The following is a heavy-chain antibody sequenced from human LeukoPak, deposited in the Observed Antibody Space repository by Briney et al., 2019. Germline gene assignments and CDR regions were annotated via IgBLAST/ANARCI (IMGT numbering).Heavy chain of an antibody. CDR3: AKDRKNPYSSGTLDY. D-gene: IGHD6-19*01. V-gene: IGHV3-30*18. J-gene: IGHJ4*02. CDR2: ISYDGSNK. CDR1: GFTFSSYG. Sequence: GGSLRLSCAASGFTFSSYGMHWVRQAPGKGLEWVAVISYDGSNKYYADSVKGRFTISRDNSKNTLYLQMNSLRAEDTAVYYCAKDRKNPYSSGTLDYWGQGTLVTVSS.